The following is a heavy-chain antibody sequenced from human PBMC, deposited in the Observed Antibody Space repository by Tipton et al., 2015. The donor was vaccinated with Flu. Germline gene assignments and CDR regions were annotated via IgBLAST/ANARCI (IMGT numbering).Heavy chain of an antibody. CDR3: ARDKRLTGRYFDL. CDR1: GGSVDTYY. J-gene: IGHJ2*01. V-gene: IGHV4-59*02. Sequence: TLSLTCTISGGSVDTYYWTWIRQPPGKGLEWVGYVYYTGMFSYNPSLKSRLTLSLDTSKNQISLNLTSATAADTAVYYCARDKRLTGRYFDLWGRGTLVTVSS. CDR2: VYYTGMF. D-gene: IGHD6-25*01.